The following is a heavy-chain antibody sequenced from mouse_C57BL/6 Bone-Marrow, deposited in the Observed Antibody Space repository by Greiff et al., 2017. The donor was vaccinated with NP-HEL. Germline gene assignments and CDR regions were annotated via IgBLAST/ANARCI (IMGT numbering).Heavy chain of an antibody. D-gene: IGHD1-1*01. CDR3: SRAKDYYGSRFFDY. J-gene: IGHJ2*01. CDR1: GYTFTDYN. Sequence: EVQLQQSGPELVKPGASVKMSCKASGYTFTDYNMHWVKQSHGKSLEWIGYINPNNGGTSYKEKIKGKATLTVNKSSSTAYMELRSLTSGDSAVYYCSRAKDYYGSRFFDYWGQGTTLTVSS. V-gene: IGHV1-22*01. CDR2: INPNNGGT.